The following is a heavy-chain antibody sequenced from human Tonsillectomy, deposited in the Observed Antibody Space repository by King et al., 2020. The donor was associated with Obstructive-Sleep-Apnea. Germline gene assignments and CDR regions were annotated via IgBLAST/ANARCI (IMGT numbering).Heavy chain of an antibody. CDR3: AKDMCSGWYGPSDS. J-gene: IGHJ4*02. D-gene: IGHD6-13*01. CDR1: GFTFDDYA. CDR2: INWNSGSI. V-gene: IGHV3-9*01. Sequence: VQLVESGGGLVQPGRSLRLSCAASGFTFDDYAIHWVRQAPGKGLEWVSGINWNSGSIGYADSVKGRFTISRDNAKNSVYLQMNSLRPEDTALYYCAKDMCSGWYGPSDSWGQGTLATVSS.